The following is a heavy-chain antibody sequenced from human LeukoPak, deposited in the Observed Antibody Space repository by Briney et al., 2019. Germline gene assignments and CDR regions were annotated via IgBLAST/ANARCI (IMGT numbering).Heavy chain of an antibody. CDR1: GGSINSGDYY. J-gene: IGHJ4*02. CDR3: ASKDGSRYYFDY. V-gene: IGHV4-31*03. D-gene: IGHD3-10*01. Sequence: SQTLPLTCTVSGGSINSGDYYWSWIRQHPGKGLEWIGYIYYSGSTYYNPSLKSRVTISMDTSKNQFSLKLSSVTAADTAVYFCASKDGSRYYFDYWGQGILVTVSS. CDR2: IYYSGST.